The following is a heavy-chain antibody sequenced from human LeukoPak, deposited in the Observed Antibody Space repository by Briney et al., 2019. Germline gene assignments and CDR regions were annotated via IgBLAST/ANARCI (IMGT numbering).Heavy chain of an antibody. D-gene: IGHD2-15*01. Sequence: SETLSLTCAVYGGSFSGYYWSWIRQPPGKGLEWIGKINHSGSTNYNPSLKRGATISVDTSKNQFSLKLSSVTAAETAVYYCGRLGVGSGYPSGYWGQGTLVTVSS. J-gene: IGHJ4*02. CDR2: INHSGST. CDR1: GGSFSGYY. CDR3: GRLGVGSGYPSGY. V-gene: IGHV4-34*01.